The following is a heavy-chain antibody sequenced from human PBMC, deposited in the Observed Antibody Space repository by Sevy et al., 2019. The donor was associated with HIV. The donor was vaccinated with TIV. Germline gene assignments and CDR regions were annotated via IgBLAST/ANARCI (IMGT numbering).Heavy chain of an antibody. CDR2: IGSTGPTI. D-gene: IGHD6-19*01. CDR1: GFSFSRYS. Sequence: GGSLRLSCVASGFSFSRYSMNWVRQAPGKGLEWVSNIGSTGPTIYYADSVKGRFTISRDNAKNSLYLQMNSLREEDTAVYYCARPGSGWFEFDSWGQGTLVTVSS. CDR3: ARPGSGWFEFDS. J-gene: IGHJ4*02. V-gene: IGHV3-48*02.